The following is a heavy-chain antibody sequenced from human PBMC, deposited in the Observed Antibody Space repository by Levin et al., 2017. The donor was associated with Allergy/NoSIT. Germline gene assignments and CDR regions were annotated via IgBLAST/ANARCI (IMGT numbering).Heavy chain of an antibody. J-gene: IGHJ4*02. D-gene: IGHD5-18*01. Sequence: SGGSLRLSCAASGFTFNIYAMSWVRQIPGKGLEWVAGIGGSGARTYYGDSVKGRFTISRDNSKNMLHLQMSSLRAEDTALYYCAKDLYSHGDQRPLSFDSWGQGTLVTVSS. CDR3: AKDLYSHGDQRPLSFDS. CDR2: IGGSGART. V-gene: IGHV3-23*01. CDR1: GFTFNIYA.